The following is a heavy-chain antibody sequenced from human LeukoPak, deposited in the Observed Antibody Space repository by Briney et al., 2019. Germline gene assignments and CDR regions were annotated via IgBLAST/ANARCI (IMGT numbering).Heavy chain of an antibody. CDR1: GYTFTSYY. D-gene: IGHD3-16*02. CDR3: ARGPNDYVWGSYRLGAFDI. V-gene: IGHV1-46*01. J-gene: IGHJ3*02. CDR2: INPSGGST. Sequence: ASVKVSCKASGYTFTSYYMHWVRQAPGQGLEWMGIINPSGGSTSYAQKFQGRVTMTRDMSTSTVYMELSSLRSEDTAVYYCARGPNDYVWGSYRLGAFDIWGQGTMVTVSS.